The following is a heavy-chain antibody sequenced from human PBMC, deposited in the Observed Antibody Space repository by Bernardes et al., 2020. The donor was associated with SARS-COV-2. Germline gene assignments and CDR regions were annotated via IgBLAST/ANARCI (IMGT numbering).Heavy chain of an antibody. V-gene: IGHV3-23*01. D-gene: IGHD6-13*01. Sequence: GGSLRLSCAASGFTFSSYAMSWVRQAPGKGLEWVSAISGSGGSTYYADSVKGRFTISRDNSKNTLYLQMNSLRAEDTAVYYCAKTNRAYSSSWTYYFDYWGQGTLVTVSS. CDR3: AKTNRAYSSSWTYYFDY. J-gene: IGHJ4*02. CDR1: GFTFSSYA. CDR2: ISGSGGST.